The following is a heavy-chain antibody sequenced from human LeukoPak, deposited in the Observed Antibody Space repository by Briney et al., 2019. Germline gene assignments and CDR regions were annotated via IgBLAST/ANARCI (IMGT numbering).Heavy chain of an antibody. D-gene: IGHD2-15*01. Sequence: SETLSLTCTVSAGSISSGNYYWSWIRQPAGKGLEWIGRIYTSGSTNYNPSLKSRVTISVDTSKYRFSLKLSSVTAADTAVYYCAREPRLLRNWFDPWGQGTLVTVSS. CDR3: AREPRLLRNWFDP. CDR2: IYTSGST. V-gene: IGHV4-61*02. J-gene: IGHJ5*02. CDR1: AGSISSGNYY.